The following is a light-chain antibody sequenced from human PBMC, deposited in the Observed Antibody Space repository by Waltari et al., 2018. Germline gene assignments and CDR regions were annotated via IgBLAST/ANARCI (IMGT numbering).Light chain of an antibody. CDR2: YVI. CDR1: NSAVGSYNI. Sequence: QSVLPQPASMSGSPGQSIPISCTRTNSAVGSYNIVSWYQQNPCKAPRLIIYYVIKRPSGVSDRFSGSKSGNTASLTVSGLQPEDEAEYFCCSYAGSSTFHVLFGGGTKLTVL. J-gene: IGLJ2*01. V-gene: IGLV2-23*02. CDR3: CSYAGSSTFHVL.